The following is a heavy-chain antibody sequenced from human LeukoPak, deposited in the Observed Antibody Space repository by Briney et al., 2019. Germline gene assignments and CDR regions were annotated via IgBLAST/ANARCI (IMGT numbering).Heavy chain of an antibody. CDR2: INTYTGNP. D-gene: IGHD7-27*01. CDR1: GYTFTSYA. V-gene: IGHV7-4-1*02. Sequence: ASVKVSCKASGYTFTSYAMNWVRQAPGQGLEWMGWINTYTGNPTYAQGFTGRFVFSLDTSVSTAYLQISSLKTEDTAVYYCARPGVPLYYYYMDVWGKGTTVTVSS. CDR3: ARPGVPLYYYYMDV. J-gene: IGHJ6*03.